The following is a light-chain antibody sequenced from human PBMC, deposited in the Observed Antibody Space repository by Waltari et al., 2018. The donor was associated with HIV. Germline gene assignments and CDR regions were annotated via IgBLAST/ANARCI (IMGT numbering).Light chain of an antibody. CDR2: KDS. J-gene: IGLJ3*02. CDR1: ALPKQY. V-gene: IGLV3-25*03. Sequence: SYGLTQPPSVSVSPGQTAPITCPGDALPKQYAYWYQQKLGQAPVMVIYKDSERPSGTPERFSGSSSATTVTLTISGVQAADEADYYCQSSDISGNYWVFGGGTKLTVL. CDR3: QSSDISGNYWV.